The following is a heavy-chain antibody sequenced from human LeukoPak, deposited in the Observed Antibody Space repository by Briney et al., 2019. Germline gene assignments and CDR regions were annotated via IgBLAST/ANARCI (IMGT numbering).Heavy chain of an antibody. V-gene: IGHV4-4*07. Sequence: PSETLSLTCTVSGGSISSYYWRWLRQPAGKGLEWLGRIYTSGSTNYNPSLKSRVTMSVDTSKNQFSLKLSSVTAAETAVYYCAREGGQIAAAGNFDYWGQGTLVTVCS. J-gene: IGHJ4*02. D-gene: IGHD6-13*01. CDR1: GGSISSYY. CDR2: IYTSGST. CDR3: AREGGQIAAAGNFDY.